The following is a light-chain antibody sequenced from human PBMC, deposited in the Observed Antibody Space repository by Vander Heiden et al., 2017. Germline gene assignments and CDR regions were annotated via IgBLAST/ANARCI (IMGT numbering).Light chain of an antibody. J-gene: IGLJ2*01. CDR2: QDS. CDR3: QAWDSSTSHVV. Sequence: SYELTQPPSVSVSPGQTASITCSGDKLGDKYACWYQQKPGQSPVLVIYQDSKRPSGIPERFSGSNSGNTATLTISGTQAMDEADDYCQAWDSSTSHVVFGGRTKLTVL. V-gene: IGLV3-1*01. CDR1: KLGDKY.